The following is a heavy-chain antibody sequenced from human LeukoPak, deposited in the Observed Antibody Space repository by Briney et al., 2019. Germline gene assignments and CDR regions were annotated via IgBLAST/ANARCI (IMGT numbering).Heavy chain of an antibody. CDR1: GFTFSSYS. CDR2: ISSSSSYI. D-gene: IGHD6-13*01. J-gene: IGHJ4*02. CDR3: ARADSSWANDC. Sequence: PGGSLRLSSAASGFTFSSYSMNWVRQAPGKGLEWVSSISSSSSYIYYADSVKGRFTISRDNAKNSLYPQMNSLRVEDTAVYYCARADSSWANDCWGQGTLVTVSS. V-gene: IGHV3-21*01.